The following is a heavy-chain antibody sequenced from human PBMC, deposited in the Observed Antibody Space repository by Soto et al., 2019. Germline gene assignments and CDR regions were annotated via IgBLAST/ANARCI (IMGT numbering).Heavy chain of an antibody. CDR1: GGSISDFY. J-gene: IGHJ6*02. V-gene: IGHV4-59*01. CDR2: LYYTGST. Sequence: SETLSLTCNVSGGSISDFYWSRIRQSPGKRLEWIGYLYYTGSTNYNPALKSRVTISLDTSKNQFSLKLRSVTAADTAVYYCARGGGYDFRSSQAPPIDVWGQGTTVTVSS. D-gene: IGHD3-3*01. CDR3: ARGGGYDFRSSQAPPIDV.